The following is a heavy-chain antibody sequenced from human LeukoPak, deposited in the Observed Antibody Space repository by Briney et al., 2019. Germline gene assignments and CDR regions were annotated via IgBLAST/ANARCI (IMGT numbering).Heavy chain of an antibody. J-gene: IGHJ3*02. V-gene: IGHV1-24*01. Sequence: ASVKVSCKVSGYTLTELSMHWVRQAPGKGLEWMGGFDPEHGETIYAQKFQGRVTMTEDTSTDTAYMELSSLRSEDTAVYYCATEVVGAMGDAFDIWGQGTMVTVSS. CDR3: ATEVVGAMGDAFDI. CDR2: FDPEHGET. D-gene: IGHD1-26*01. CDR1: GYTLTELS.